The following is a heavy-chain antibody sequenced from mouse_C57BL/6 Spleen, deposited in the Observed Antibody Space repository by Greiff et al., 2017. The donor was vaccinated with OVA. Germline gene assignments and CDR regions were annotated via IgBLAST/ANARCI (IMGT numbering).Heavy chain of an antibody. CDR2: IDPSYSET. Sequence: VQLQQPGAELVRPGSSVKLSCKASGYTFTSYWMHWVKPRPIQGLEWIGNIDPSYSETHYNQKFKDKATLTVDKSSSTAYMQRSSLTSEDSAVYDCARDRTVPFDYWGKGTTLTVSS. CDR3: ARDRTVPFDY. V-gene: IGHV1-52*01. CDR1: GYTFTSYW. D-gene: IGHD1-1*01. J-gene: IGHJ2*01.